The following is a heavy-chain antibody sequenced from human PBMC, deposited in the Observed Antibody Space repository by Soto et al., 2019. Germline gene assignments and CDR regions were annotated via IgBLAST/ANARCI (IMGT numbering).Heavy chain of an antibody. Sequence: SETLSLTCAVYGGSFSGYYWSWIRQPPGKGLEWIGEINHSGSTNYNPSLKSRVTISVDTSKNQFSLKLGSVTAADTAVYYCARVGGYCSGGSCLRYNYYYYGMDVWGQGITVTVSS. D-gene: IGHD2-15*01. J-gene: IGHJ6*02. V-gene: IGHV4-34*01. CDR2: INHSGST. CDR3: ARVGGYCSGGSCLRYNYYYYGMDV. CDR1: GGSFSGYY.